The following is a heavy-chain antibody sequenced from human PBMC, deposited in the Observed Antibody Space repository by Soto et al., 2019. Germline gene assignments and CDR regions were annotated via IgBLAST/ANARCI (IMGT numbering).Heavy chain of an antibody. CDR2: ISAYNGNT. V-gene: IGHV1-18*01. D-gene: IGHD2-15*01. J-gene: IGHJ4*02. Sequence: ASVKVSCKASGYTFTSYGISWVRQAPGQGLEWMGWISAYNGNTNYAQKLQGRVTMTTDTSTSTAYMELRSLRSDDTAVYYCARDQMHSSRYSNFDYWGQGTLVTVSS. CDR1: GYTFTSYG. CDR3: ARDQMHSSRYSNFDY.